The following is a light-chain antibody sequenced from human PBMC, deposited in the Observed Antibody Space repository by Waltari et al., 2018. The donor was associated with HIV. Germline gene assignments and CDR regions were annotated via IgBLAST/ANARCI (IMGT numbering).Light chain of an antibody. CDR2: DVS. J-gene: IGLJ1*01. Sequence: QSALTQPASVSGSPGQSITLSCTGTSSDVGAYNYVPWYQQHPGKAPKLIIYDVSNRPSGVSNRFSGSKSGNTASLTISGLQTEDEADYYCSSYTSSSTRVFGTGTKVTVL. CDR1: SSDVGAYNY. V-gene: IGLV2-14*01. CDR3: SSYTSSSTRV.